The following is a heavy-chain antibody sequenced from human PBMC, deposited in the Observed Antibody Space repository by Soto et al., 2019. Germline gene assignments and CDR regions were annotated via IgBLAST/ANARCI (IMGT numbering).Heavy chain of an antibody. Sequence: PSETLSLTCAVSGGSISSSNWWSWVRQPPGKGLEWIGEIYHSGSTNYNPSLKSRITISIDKSKNQLSLKLSSVTAADTAVYHCAAHSGSTYSSLDYWGQGTLVTVSS. V-gene: IGHV4-4*02. D-gene: IGHD3-10*01. CDR2: IYHSGST. CDR1: GGSISSSNW. J-gene: IGHJ4*02. CDR3: AAHSGSTYSSLDY.